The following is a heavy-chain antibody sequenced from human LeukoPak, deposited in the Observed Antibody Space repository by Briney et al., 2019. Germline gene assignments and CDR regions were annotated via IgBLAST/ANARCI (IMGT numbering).Heavy chain of an antibody. Sequence: ASVKVSCKASGYTFTGYYMHWVRQAPGQGLEWMGWISAYNGNTNYAQKLQGRVTMTTDTSTSTAYMELRSLRSDDTAVYYCARDDYDSSGYYLEYFQHWGQGTLVTVSS. CDR2: ISAYNGNT. CDR3: ARDDYDSSGYYLEYFQH. J-gene: IGHJ1*01. D-gene: IGHD3-22*01. V-gene: IGHV1-18*04. CDR1: GYTFTGYY.